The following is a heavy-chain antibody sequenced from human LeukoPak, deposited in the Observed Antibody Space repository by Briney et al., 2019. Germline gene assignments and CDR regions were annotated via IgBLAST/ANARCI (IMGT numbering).Heavy chain of an antibody. J-gene: IGHJ6*03. CDR1: RGTFSSYA. CDR2: IIPIFGTA. CDR3: ASLNWNYGHYYMDV. D-gene: IGHD1-7*01. Sequence: ASVKVSCKASRGTFSSYAISWVRQAPGQGLEWMGGIIPIFGTANYAQKFQGRVTITTDESTSTAYMELSSLRSEDTAVYYCASLNWNYGHYYMDVWGKGTTVTVSS. V-gene: IGHV1-69*05.